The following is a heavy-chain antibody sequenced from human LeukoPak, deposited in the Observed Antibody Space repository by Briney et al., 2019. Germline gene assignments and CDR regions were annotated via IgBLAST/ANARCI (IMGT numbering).Heavy chain of an antibody. CDR2: ISGSGGST. V-gene: IGHV3-23*01. CDR3: ATRENTISWYFDL. CDR1: GFTFSSYA. Sequence: GGSLRLSRAASGFTFSSYAMSWVRQAPGKGLEWVSGISGSGGSTYYADSVKGRFTISRDNSKNTLYLQMNSLRAEDTAVYYCATRENTISWYFDLWGRGTLVTVSS. D-gene: IGHD3-10*01. J-gene: IGHJ2*01.